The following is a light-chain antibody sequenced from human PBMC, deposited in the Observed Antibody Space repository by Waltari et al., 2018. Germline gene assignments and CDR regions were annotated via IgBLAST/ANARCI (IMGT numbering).Light chain of an antibody. V-gene: IGKV1-5*03. CDR3: QQYNTYSGT. CDR1: QSISSW. J-gene: IGKJ1*01. CDR2: NAS. Sequence: DIQMTQSPSTLSASVGDSVTITCRASQSISSWLAWYQQKPGKAPKLLIDNASSLESGVPSRFSGSGSGTEFTLTISSLQPDDFATYYCQQYNTYSGTFGQGTKVEIK.